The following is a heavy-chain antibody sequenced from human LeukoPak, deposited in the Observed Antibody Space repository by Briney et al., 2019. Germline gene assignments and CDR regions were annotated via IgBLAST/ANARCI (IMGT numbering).Heavy chain of an antibody. Sequence: PGGSLRLSCAASGFTFSTYEMDWVRQAPGQGLEWVSYISSSGANIDYADSVRGRFTVSRDNAKNSLYLQMNRLRSEDPAVYYCARVGGTISGVVDYWGEGTLVTVSS. J-gene: IGHJ4*02. CDR2: ISSSGANI. CDR3: ARVGGTISGVVDY. D-gene: IGHD3-3*01. V-gene: IGHV3-48*03. CDR1: GFTFSTYE.